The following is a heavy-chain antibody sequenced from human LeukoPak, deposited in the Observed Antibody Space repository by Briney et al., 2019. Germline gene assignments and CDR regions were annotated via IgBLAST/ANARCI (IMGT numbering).Heavy chain of an antibody. J-gene: IGHJ5*02. CDR2: IIPIFGTA. CDR3: ASSSNSSGWYEYWFDP. Sequence: SVTVSCKASGGTFSSYAISWVRQAPGQGLEWMGGIIPIFGTANYAQKFQGRVTITTDESTSTAYMELSSLRSEDTAVYYCASSSNSSGWYEYWFDPWGQGTLVTVSS. V-gene: IGHV1-69*05. CDR1: GGTFSSYA. D-gene: IGHD6-19*01.